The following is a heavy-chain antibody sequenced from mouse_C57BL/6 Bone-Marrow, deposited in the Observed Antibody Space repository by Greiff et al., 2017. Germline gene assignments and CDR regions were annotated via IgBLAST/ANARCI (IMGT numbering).Heavy chain of an antibody. J-gene: IGHJ4*01. Sequence: VQLVESGAELVRPGTSVKVSCKASGYAFTNYLIEWVKQRPGQGLEWIGVINPGSGGTNYNEKFKGKATLTADKSSSTAYMQLSSLTSEDSAVYFCARGGDAMDYWGQGTSVTVSS. CDR2: INPGSGGT. V-gene: IGHV1-54*01. CDR1: GYAFTNYL. CDR3: ARGGDAMDY.